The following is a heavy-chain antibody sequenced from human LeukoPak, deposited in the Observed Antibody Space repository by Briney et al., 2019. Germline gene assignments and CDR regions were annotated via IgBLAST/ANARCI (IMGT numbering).Heavy chain of an antibody. V-gene: IGHV3-33*01. CDR1: GFTFSSYG. D-gene: IGHD3-9*01. J-gene: IGHJ4*02. CDR3: ARQDSIYGILTGYSYYFDY. Sequence: QPGRSLRLSCAASGFTFSSYGMRWVRQAPGKGLEWVAVIWYDGSNKYYADSVKGRFTISRDNSKNTLYLQMNSLRAEDTAVYYCARQDSIYGILTGYSYYFDYWGQGTLVTVSS. CDR2: IWYDGSNK.